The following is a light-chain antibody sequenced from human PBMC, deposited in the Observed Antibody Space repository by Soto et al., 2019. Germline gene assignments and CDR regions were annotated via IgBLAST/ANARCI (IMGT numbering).Light chain of an antibody. V-gene: IGKV1-39*01. CDR2: AAS. CDR3: HQSFSSLLFT. J-gene: IGKJ3*01. CDR1: QSISTY. Sequence: DIQMTQSPSSLSASVGDRVTITCRASQSISTYLNWYQQKPGKAPKLLIYAASSLQSGVPSRFSGSASGTEFTLTIRSLQPEDFATYYCHQSFSSLLFTFGPGTKVDIK.